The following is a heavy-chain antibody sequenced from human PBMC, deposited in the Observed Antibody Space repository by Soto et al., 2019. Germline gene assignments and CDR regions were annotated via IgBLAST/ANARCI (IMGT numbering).Heavy chain of an antibody. CDR1: GGTFNRYT. CDR3: AREGYYYNSGSYYSIN. D-gene: IGHD3-10*01. J-gene: IGHJ4*02. Sequence: SVKVSCKGSGGTFNRYTITWVRQAPGQGLEWMGRIIPMFGIASYADSVKGRFTISRDRSKNTLYLQMNNLRVEDTAVYYCAREGYYYNSGSYYSINWGQGTLVTVSS. CDR2: IIPMFGIA. V-gene: IGHV1-69*04.